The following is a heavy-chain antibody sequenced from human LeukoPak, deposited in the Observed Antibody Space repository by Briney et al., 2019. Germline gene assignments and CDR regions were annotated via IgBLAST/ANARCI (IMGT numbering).Heavy chain of an antibody. V-gene: IGHV1-8*01. CDR2: MNPNSGNT. D-gene: IGHD3-10*01. J-gene: IGHJ4*02. Sequence: GASVKVSCKASGYTFTSYDINWVRQATGQGLEWMGWMNPNSGNTGYAQKFQGRVTMTRNTSISTAYMELSSLRSEDTAVYYCARAKRLTMVRGVTYYFDHWGQGTLVTVSS. CDR3: ARAKRLTMVRGVTYYFDH. CDR1: GYTFTSYD.